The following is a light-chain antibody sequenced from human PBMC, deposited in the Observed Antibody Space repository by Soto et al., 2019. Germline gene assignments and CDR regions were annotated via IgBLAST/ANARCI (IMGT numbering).Light chain of an antibody. V-gene: IGKV2-28*01. CDR1: QSLLHSNGYNY. CDR2: LGS. CDR3: MQAHPA. Sequence: DIVMTQSPLSLPVTPGEPASISCRSSQSLLHSNGYNYLDWYLQKPGQSPQLLIYLGSNRASGVPDRFSGSGSGTDFTLKISRVEAEDVGVYYFMQAHPAFGQGTKVDIK. J-gene: IGKJ1*01.